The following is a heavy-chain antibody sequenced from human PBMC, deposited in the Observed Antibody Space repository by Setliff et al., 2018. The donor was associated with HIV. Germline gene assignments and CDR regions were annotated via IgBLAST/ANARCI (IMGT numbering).Heavy chain of an antibody. CDR1: GGSISSYY. Sequence: SETLSLTCTVSGGSISSYYWSVFRQPPGKGLEWIGYIYYSGSSNYNPSLKSRVTISVDTSNNQFSLNLNSVTAADTAVYYCSNWNTTVDADSWGRERWSPSPQ. V-gene: IGHV4-59*12. J-gene: IGHJ5*01. D-gene: IGHD1-1*01. CDR3: SNWNTTVDADS. CDR2: IYYSGSS.